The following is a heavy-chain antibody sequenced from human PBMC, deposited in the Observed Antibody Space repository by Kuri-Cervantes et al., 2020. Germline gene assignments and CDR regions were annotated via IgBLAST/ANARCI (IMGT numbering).Heavy chain of an antibody. CDR3: ARGDDVVVPAPFDP. CDR2: IIPIFGTA. V-gene: IGHV1-69*13. J-gene: IGHJ5*02. Sequence: VKVSCKASGGTFSSYAISWVRQAPGQGLEWMGGIIPIFGTANYAQKFQGRVTITADESTSTAYMELSSLRSEDTAVYYCARGDDVVVPAPFDPWGQGTLVTVSS. CDR1: GGTFSSYA. D-gene: IGHD2-2*01.